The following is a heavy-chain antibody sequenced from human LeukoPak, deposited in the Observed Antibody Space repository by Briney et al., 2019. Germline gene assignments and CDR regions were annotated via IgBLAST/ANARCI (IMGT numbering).Heavy chain of an antibody. V-gene: IGHV1-69*13. CDR3: ARVRTTVVTPGYYYYMDV. J-gene: IGHJ6*03. CDR1: GGTFSSYA. Sequence: SVKVSCKASGGTFSSYAISWVRQAPGQVLEWMGGIIPIFSTANYAQKFQGRVTITADESTSTAYMELSSLRSEDTAVYYCARVRTTVVTPGYYYYMDVWGKGTTVTVSS. D-gene: IGHD4-23*01. CDR2: IIPIFSTA.